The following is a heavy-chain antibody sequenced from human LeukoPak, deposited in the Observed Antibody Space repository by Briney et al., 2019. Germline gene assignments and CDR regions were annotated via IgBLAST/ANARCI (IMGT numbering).Heavy chain of an antibody. V-gene: IGHV3-21*01. CDR3: ARAFFYDRSGGEGMDV. J-gene: IGHJ6*02. D-gene: IGHD3-22*01. CDR2: ISSSSGYI. Sequence: GGSLRLTCAASGFTFRTYDMHGVRQAPGKGLEWVSSISSSSGYIYYADSVKGRFTISRDNANNSLYLQVRSMRADDTAVYYCARAFFYDRSGGEGMDVCCRGTTVTVSS. CDR1: GFTFRTYD.